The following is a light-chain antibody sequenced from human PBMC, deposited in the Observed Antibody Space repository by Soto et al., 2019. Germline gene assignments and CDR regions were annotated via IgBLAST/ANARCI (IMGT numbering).Light chain of an antibody. CDR1: RSVGTF. J-gene: IGKJ4*01. CDR3: QQYSNSPPLT. V-gene: IGKV3-20*01. Sequence: EIVLTQSPGTLSLSPGERATLSCMASRSVGTFLAWYQQKPGQAPRLLIYGASSRATVIPDRFSGSGSGTDFTLTISRLEPEDFAVYYCQQYSNSPPLTFGGGTKVEIK. CDR2: GAS.